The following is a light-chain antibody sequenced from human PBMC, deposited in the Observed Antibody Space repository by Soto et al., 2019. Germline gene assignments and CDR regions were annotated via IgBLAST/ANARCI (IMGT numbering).Light chain of an antibody. J-gene: IGLJ2*01. CDR3: SSYTSSSTLV. V-gene: IGLV2-14*01. Sequence: QSALPQPASVSGSPEQSITISCTGTSSDVGGYNYVSWYQQHPGKAPKLMIYEVSNRPSGVSNRFSGSKSGNTASLTISGLQAEDEADYYCSSYTSSSTLVFGGGTKLTVL. CDR1: SSDVGGYNY. CDR2: EVS.